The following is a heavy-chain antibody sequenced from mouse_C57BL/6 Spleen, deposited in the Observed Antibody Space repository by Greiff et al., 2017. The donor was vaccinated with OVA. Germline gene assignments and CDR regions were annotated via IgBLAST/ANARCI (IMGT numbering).Heavy chain of an antibody. V-gene: IGHV1-80*01. J-gene: IGHJ4*01. CDR2: IYPGDGDT. CDR1: GYAFSSYW. CDR3: ARHSNLLLRYDAMDY. D-gene: IGHD1-1*01. Sequence: QVQLQQSGAELVQPGASVKISCKASGYAFSSYWMNWVKQRAGKGLEWIGQIYPGDGDTNYNGKFKGKATLTADKSSSTAYMQLSSLTSEDSAVYFCARHSNLLLRYDAMDYWGQGTSVTVSS.